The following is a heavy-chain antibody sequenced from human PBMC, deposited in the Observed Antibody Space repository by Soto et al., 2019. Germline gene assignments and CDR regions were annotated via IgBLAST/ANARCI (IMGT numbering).Heavy chain of an antibody. CDR3: TRDASRDSSARGWFDP. J-gene: IGHJ5*02. CDR1: GYTFTAYY. Sequence: GASVKVSCKASGYTFTAYYMYWVRQAPGQGLEWVGRINPKSGDTNYAQRFQGRFTISRDNAKNSLHLQMNSLRAEDTAVYYCTRDASRDSSARGWFDPWGPGTLVTVSS. V-gene: IGHV1-2*06. D-gene: IGHD6-13*01. CDR2: INPKSGDT.